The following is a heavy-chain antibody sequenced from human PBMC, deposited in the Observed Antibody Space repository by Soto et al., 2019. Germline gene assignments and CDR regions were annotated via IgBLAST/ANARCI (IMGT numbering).Heavy chain of an antibody. CDR1: GFTFSSYA. Sequence: QVQLVESGGGVVQPGRSLRLSCAASGFTFSSYAMHWVRQAPGKGLEWVAVISYDGSNKYYADSVKGRFTISRDNSKNTLYLQMNSLRAEDTAVYYCARDYRIGGTVTIPFDYWGQGTLVTVSS. J-gene: IGHJ4*02. V-gene: IGHV3-30-3*01. D-gene: IGHD4-17*01. CDR2: ISYDGSNK. CDR3: ARDYRIGGTVTIPFDY.